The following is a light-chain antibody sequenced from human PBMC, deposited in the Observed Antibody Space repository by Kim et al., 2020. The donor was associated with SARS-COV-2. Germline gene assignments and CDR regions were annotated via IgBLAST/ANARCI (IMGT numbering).Light chain of an antibody. J-gene: IGKJ4*01. CDR3: LQSCGTIQT. CDR2: SAT. V-gene: IGKV1-39*01. Sequence: VGGEATTTCRASQGNNCYIIWIRNRTEQGTKHLIYSATSLQRWVPSKFSGRGAGTGFTLTINNLAPRDFATYYSLQSCGTIQTFGGGTKVDSK. CDR1: QGNNCY.